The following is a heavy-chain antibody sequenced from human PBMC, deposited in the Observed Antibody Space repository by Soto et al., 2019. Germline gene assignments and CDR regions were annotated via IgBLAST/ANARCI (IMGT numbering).Heavy chain of an antibody. CDR2: IKQDGSEK. CDR3: ARDRVVAANPDAFDT. V-gene: IGHV3-7*01. J-gene: IGHJ3*02. CDR1: GFTFSSYW. Sequence: EVQLVESGGGLVQPVGSLRLSCAASGFTFSSYWMSWVRQAPGKGLEWVANIKQDGSEKYYVDSVKGRFTISRDNAKNSLYLQMNSLRAEDTAVYYCARDRVVAANPDAFDTWGQGTMVTVSS. D-gene: IGHD2-15*01.